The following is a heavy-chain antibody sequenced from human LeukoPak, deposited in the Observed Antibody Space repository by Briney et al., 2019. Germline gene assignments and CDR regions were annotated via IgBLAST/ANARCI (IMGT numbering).Heavy chain of an antibody. CDR1: GYTFTGYY. J-gene: IGHJ4*02. V-gene: IGHV1-2*02. CDR2: INPNSGGT. CDR3: ARESDYYDSSGYFFFGY. Sequence: ASVKVSCKASGYTFTGYYMHWVRQAPGQGLEWMGWINPNSGGTNYAQKFQGRVTMTRDTSISTAYMELSRLRSDDTAVYYCARESDYYDSSGYFFFGYWGQGTLVTVSS. D-gene: IGHD3-22*01.